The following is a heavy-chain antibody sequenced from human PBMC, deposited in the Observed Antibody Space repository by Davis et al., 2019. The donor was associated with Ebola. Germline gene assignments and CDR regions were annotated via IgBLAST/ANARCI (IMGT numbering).Heavy chain of an antibody. D-gene: IGHD3-22*01. Sequence: GESLKISCSASGFTFSSYAMHWVRQAPGKGLEYVSAISSNGGSTYYADSVKGRFTISRDNSKNTLYLQMNRLRPEDTALYYCARDSDTSGLHWYFDLWGRGTLVTVSS. V-gene: IGHV3-64*04. CDR2: ISSNGGST. CDR3: ARDSDTSGLHWYFDL. CDR1: GFTFSSYA. J-gene: IGHJ2*01.